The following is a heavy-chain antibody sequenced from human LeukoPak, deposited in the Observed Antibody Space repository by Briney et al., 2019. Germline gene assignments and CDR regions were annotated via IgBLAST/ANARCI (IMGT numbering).Heavy chain of an antibody. Sequence: GGSLRLSCAASGFTFSSYSMNWVRQAPGKGLEWVSSISSSSSYIYYADSVKGRFTISRDNAKNSLYLQMNSLRAEDTAVYYCARDWLIYDSSGYYWGQGTLVTVSS. J-gene: IGHJ4*02. CDR3: ARDWLIYDSSGYY. V-gene: IGHV3-21*01. CDR2: ISSSSSYI. CDR1: GFTFSSYS. D-gene: IGHD3-22*01.